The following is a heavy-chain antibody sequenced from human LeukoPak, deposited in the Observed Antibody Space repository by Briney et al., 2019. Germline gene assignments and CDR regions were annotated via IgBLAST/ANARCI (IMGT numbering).Heavy chain of an antibody. J-gene: IGHJ3*02. Sequence: PGGSLRLSCVASGFTFSSYAMTWVRQAPGKGLEWVSAIVGSGGRTYYADSVKGRFTISRDNSKNTLYLQMNTLRAEDTAVYSCAKGTTGAFDMWGQGTMVTVSS. CDR3: AKGTTGAFDM. V-gene: IGHV3-23*01. CDR2: IVGSGGRT. CDR1: GFTFSSYA. D-gene: IGHD2/OR15-2a*01.